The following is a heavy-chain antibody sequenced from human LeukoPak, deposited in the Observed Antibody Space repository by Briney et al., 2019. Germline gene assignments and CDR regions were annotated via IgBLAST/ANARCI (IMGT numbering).Heavy chain of an antibody. D-gene: IGHD5-24*01. J-gene: IGHJ6*02. Sequence: ASVKVSCKASGYTFTSYDINWVRQATGQGLEWMGWMNPNSGNTGYAQKFQGRVTMTRNTSISTAYMELSSLRSEDTAVYYCARAWSDGYNSIDYYGMDVWGQGTTVTVSS. CDR2: MNPNSGNT. CDR1: GYTFTSYD. CDR3: ARAWSDGYNSIDYYGMDV. V-gene: IGHV1-8*01.